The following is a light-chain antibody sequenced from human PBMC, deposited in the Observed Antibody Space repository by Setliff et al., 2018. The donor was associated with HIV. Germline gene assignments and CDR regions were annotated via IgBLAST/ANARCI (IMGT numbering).Light chain of an antibody. CDR2: EVS. V-gene: IGLV2-14*01. CDR1: SSDVGDYQS. CDR3: SSNTSSSPLYV. J-gene: IGLJ1*01. Sequence: QSVLTQPASVSGSPGQSITISCSGISSDVGDYQSVSWYQQHPGKAPKLMICEVSDRPSGVSNRFSGSKSGNTASLTISRLQAEDEADYFCSSNTSSSPLYVFATGTKVTVL.